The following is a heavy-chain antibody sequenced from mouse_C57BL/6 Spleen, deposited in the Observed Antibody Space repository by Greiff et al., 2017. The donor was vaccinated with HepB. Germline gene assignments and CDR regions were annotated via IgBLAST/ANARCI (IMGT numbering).Heavy chain of an antibody. D-gene: IGHD6-5*01. CDR3: TRSYSPYYYAMDY. CDR1: GYTFTDYE. Sequence: VQLVESGAELVRPGASVTLSCKASGYTFTDYEMHWVKQTPVHGLEWIGAIYPETGGTAYNQKFKGKAILTADKSSSTAYMELRSLTSEDSAVYYCTRSYSPYYYAMDYWGQGTSVTVSS. V-gene: IGHV1-15*01. CDR2: IYPETGGT. J-gene: IGHJ4*01.